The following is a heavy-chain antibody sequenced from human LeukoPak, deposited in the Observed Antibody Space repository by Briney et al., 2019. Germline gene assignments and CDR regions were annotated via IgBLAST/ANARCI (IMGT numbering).Heavy chain of an antibody. CDR1: GGSISDSSYF. D-gene: IGHD4/OR15-4a*01. J-gene: IGHJ4*02. CDR2: IDYSGKT. Sequence: SETVSLTCTVSGGSISDSSYFSGWIRQPPGKGLEWIGSIDYSGKTYYNPSLKSRVTVSADTSKNQFSLKLSSVTAADTAVYYCARLSPRCCDYWGQGTLVTVSS. V-gene: IGHV4-39*01. CDR3: ARLSPRCCDY.